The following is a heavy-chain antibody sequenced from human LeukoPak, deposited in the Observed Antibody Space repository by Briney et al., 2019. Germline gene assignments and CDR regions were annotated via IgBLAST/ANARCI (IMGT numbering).Heavy chain of an antibody. Sequence: SETLSLTCAVYGGSFSGYYWSWIRQPPGKGLEWIGEINHSGSTNYNPSLKSRVTISVDTSKNQFSLKRSAVTAADTAVYYCARGRPMVRGAISRYYYMDVWGKGTTVTVSS. CDR1: GGSFSGYY. V-gene: IGHV4-34*01. J-gene: IGHJ6*03. CDR3: ARGRPMVRGAISRYYYMDV. CDR2: INHSGST. D-gene: IGHD3-10*01.